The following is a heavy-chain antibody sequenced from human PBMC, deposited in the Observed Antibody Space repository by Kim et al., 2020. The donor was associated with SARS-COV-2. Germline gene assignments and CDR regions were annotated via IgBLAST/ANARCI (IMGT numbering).Heavy chain of an antibody. D-gene: IGHD4-4*01. J-gene: IGHJ4*02. CDR2: INSDGSSI. V-gene: IGHV3-74*01. Sequence: GGSLRLSCVASGFTFRSYWMHWVRQAPGKGLFWISRINSDGSSIRYADSVEGRFTISRDNAKNTVYLQMNSLRVEDTAMFYCARGRPDDYSNYDPEYWGRGTLVTVSS. CDR3: ARGRPDDYSNYDPEY. CDR1: GFTFRSYW.